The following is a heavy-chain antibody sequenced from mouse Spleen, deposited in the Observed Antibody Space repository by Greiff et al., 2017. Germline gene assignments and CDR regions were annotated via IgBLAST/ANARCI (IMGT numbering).Heavy chain of an antibody. Sequence: DVQLQESGPGLVKPSQSLSLTCSVTGYSITSGYYWNWIRQFPGNKLEWMGYISYDGSNNYNPSLKNRISITRDTSKNQFFLKLNSVTTEDTATYYCAFTGTYFDYWGQGTTLTVSS. J-gene: IGHJ2*01. CDR2: ISYDGSN. D-gene: IGHD4-1*01. V-gene: IGHV3-6*01. CDR1: GYSITSGYY. CDR3: AFTGTYFDY.